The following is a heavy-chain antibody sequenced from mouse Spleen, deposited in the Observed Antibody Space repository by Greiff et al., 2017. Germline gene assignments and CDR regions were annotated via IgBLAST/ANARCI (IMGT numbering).Heavy chain of an antibody. Sequence: QVQLKQPGAELVKPGTSVKLSCKASGYNFTSYWINWVKLRPGQGLEWIGDIYPGSGSTNYNEKFKSKATLTVDTSSSTAYMQLSSLASEDSALYYCARGGSSLDYWGQGTTLTVSS. CDR1: GYNFTSYW. J-gene: IGHJ2*01. V-gene: IGHV1-55*01. D-gene: IGHD1-1*01. CDR2: IYPGSGST. CDR3: ARGGSSLDY.